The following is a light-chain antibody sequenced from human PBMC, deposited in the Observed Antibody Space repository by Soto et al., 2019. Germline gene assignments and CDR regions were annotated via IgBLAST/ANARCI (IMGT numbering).Light chain of an antibody. Sequence: QSALTQPASVSGSPGQSITISCTGTSSDVGGYNYVSWYQQHPGKAPKLMIFEVSNRPSGVSDRFSGSKSGNTASLTFSGLPAEDEADYYCSSYTSSSTKVFGTGTKLTVL. J-gene: IGLJ1*01. CDR3: SSYTSSSTKV. CDR2: EVS. CDR1: SSDVGGYNY. V-gene: IGLV2-14*01.